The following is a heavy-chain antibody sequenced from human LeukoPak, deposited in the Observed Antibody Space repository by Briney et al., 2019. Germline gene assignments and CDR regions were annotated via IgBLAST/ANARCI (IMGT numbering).Heavy chain of an antibody. CDR1: GGTFSSYA. D-gene: IGHD6-13*01. V-gene: IGHV1-69*06. CDR3: ARRAAAGPEFDY. Sequence: ASVKVSCKASGGTFSSYAISWVRQAPGQGLGWMGGIIPIFGTANYAQKFQGRVTITADKSTSTAYMELSSLRSEDTAVYYCARRAAAGPEFDYWGQGTLVTVSS. CDR2: IIPIFGTA. J-gene: IGHJ4*02.